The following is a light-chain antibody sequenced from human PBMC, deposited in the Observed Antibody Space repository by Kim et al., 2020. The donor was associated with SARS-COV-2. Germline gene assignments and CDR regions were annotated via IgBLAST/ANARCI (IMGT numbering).Light chain of an antibody. Sequence: QPVLTQSPSASASLGASVNLTCTLSSGYSSYAIAWHHQQPQKGPRFLMRLRSDGSHSKGDGIPDRFSGSRSGAECYLTISSLLSEDEADYYCQTWGSGSGVIFGGGTRLTVL. V-gene: IGLV4-69*02. CDR3: QTWGSGSGVI. CDR1: SGYSSYA. CDR2: LRSDGSH. J-gene: IGLJ2*01.